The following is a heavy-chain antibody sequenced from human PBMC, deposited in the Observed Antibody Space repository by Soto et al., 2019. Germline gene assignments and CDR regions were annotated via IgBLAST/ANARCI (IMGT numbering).Heavy chain of an antibody. CDR3: ARDGGEYQPFDY. CDR1: GGSISSGGYY. Sequence: QVQLQESGPGLVKPSQTLSLTCTVSGGSISSGGYYWSWIRQHPGKGLEWIGYIYYSGSTYYNPSLKSRVTLSVDTSKNQFALKLSSVTAADTAVDYCARDGGEYQPFDYWGQGTLVTVSS. V-gene: IGHV4-31*03. D-gene: IGHD3-16*01. J-gene: IGHJ4*02. CDR2: IYYSGST.